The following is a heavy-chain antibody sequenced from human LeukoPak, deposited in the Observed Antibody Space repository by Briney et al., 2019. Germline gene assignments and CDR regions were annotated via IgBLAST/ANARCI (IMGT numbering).Heavy chain of an antibody. D-gene: IGHD2-2*01. V-gene: IGHV3-48*01. CDR1: GFTFSSYA. J-gene: IGHJ4*02. CDR2: ISTSSSTI. Sequence: GGSLRLSCAASGFTFSSYAMSWVRQAPGKGLEWVSYISTSSSTIYYADSVKGRFTISRDDAKISLFLQMNSLRAEDTAVYYCARDYQTPFDYWGQGTLVTVSS. CDR3: ARDYQTPFDY.